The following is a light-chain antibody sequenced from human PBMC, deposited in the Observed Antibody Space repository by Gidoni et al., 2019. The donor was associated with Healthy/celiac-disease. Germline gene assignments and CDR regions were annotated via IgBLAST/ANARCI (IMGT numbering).Light chain of an antibody. J-gene: IGKJ1*01. CDR1: QSVSSSY. Sequence: SPGTLSLSPGERATLSCRASQSVSSSYLAWYQQKPGQAPRLLIYGASSRATGIPDRLSGSGSGTDFTLTISRLEPEDFAVYYCQQYGSSPTWTFGQGTKVEIK. CDR3: QQYGSSPTWT. V-gene: IGKV3-20*01. CDR2: GAS.